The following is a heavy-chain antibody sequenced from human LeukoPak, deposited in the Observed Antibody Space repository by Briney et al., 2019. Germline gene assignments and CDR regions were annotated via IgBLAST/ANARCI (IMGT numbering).Heavy chain of an antibody. V-gene: IGHV4-39*07. Sequence: SETLSLTCTVSGGSISTSNYYWGWIRQPPGKGLEWIGNIFYSGSTYYSPSLRSRVTISLDTSRNQFSLKLNSVTAADTAVYYCARHTSGFTKHIRYDSSGQNFDYWGQGTLVTVSS. J-gene: IGHJ4*02. CDR3: ARHTSGFTKHIRYDSSGQNFDY. CDR2: IFYSGST. D-gene: IGHD3-22*01. CDR1: GGSISTSNYY.